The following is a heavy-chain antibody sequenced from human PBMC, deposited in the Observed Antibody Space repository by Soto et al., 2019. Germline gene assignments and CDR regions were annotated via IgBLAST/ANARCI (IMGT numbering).Heavy chain of an antibody. CDR3: ARVFSGSYSAFDY. Sequence: GGSLRLSCAASGFTFSSYAMHWVRQAPGKGLEWVAVISYDGSNKYYADSVKGRFTISRDNSKNTLYLQMNSLRAEDTAVYYCARVFSGSYSAFDYWGQGTLVTVSS. CDR1: GFTFSSYA. D-gene: IGHD1-26*01. J-gene: IGHJ4*02. CDR2: ISYDGSNK. V-gene: IGHV3-30-3*01.